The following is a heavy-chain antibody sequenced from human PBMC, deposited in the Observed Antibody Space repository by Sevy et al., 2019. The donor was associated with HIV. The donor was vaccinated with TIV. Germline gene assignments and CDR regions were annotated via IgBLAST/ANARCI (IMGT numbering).Heavy chain of an antibody. J-gene: IGHJ4*02. V-gene: IGHV3-66*02. CDR2: IFSSGST. CDR3: VSLLLSYRSGWSYFDY. CDR1: GFTVNDKY. Sequence: GGSLRPSCAISGFTVNDKYIIWVRQAPGKGLEWVSVIFSSGSTYYADSAKGRFTISRDNSKNTVYLQMNSVRAEDTAVYYCVSLLLSYRSGWSYFDYWGQGTLVTVSS. D-gene: IGHD6-19*01.